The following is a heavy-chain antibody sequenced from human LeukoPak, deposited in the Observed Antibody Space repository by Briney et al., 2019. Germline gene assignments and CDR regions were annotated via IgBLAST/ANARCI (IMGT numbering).Heavy chain of an antibody. V-gene: IGHV3-30*02. CDR2: VRYDGSNK. CDR3: AKDLGATVYTDV. Sequence: GGSLRLSCAASGFTLRNYGMHWVRQAPGKGLEWVAIVRYDGSNKYNADSVKGRFTISRDNSENTLYLQMNSLRPEDTAVYYCAKDLGATVYTDVWGKGTTVTVSS. CDR1: GFTLRNYG. D-gene: IGHD1-26*01. J-gene: IGHJ6*03.